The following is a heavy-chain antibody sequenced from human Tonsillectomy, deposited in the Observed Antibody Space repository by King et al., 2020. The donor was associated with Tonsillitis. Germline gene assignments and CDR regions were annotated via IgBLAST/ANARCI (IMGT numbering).Heavy chain of an antibody. D-gene: IGHD6-13*01. CDR2: IYSGGGT. CDR1: GFTVSSNY. Sequence: VQLVESGGGLVQPGGSLRLSCAASGFTVSSNYMSWVRQAPGKGLEWVSVIYSGGGTYYADSVKGRFTISRDNSNNTLYVQMNSLRAEDSAVYYCARGGYSCSWYDRWLYYFEYWSQGTLVTVSA. V-gene: IGHV3-66*01. CDR3: ARGGYSCSWYDRWLYYFEY. J-gene: IGHJ4*02.